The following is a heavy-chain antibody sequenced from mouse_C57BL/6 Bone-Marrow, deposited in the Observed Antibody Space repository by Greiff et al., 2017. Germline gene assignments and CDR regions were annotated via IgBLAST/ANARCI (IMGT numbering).Heavy chain of an antibody. D-gene: IGHD2-5*01. Sequence: QVQLQQPGAELVKPGASVKMSCKASGYTFTSYWITWVKQRPGQGLEWIGDIYPGSGSTNYNEKFKSKATLTVDTSSSPAYMQLSSLTSEDSAVYYCARQRLYYSNYEGWVFAYWGQGTLGTVSA. J-gene: IGHJ3*01. CDR3: ARQRLYYSNYEGWVFAY. CDR2: IYPGSGST. CDR1: GYTFTSYW. V-gene: IGHV1-55*01.